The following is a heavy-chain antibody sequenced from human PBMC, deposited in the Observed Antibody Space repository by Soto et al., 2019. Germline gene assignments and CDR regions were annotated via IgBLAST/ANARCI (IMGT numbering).Heavy chain of an antibody. Sequence: AASVKVSCKASGYTFTSYAIHWVRQAPGQRLEWMGWINAGNGNTKYSQKFQGRVTITRDTSASTAYMELTSLRSEDTAVYYCARVELVPYYYSGMDVWGQGTTVTVSS. CDR1: GYTFTSYA. CDR3: ARVELVPYYYSGMDV. CDR2: INAGNGNT. V-gene: IGHV1-3*01. D-gene: IGHD6-6*01. J-gene: IGHJ6*02.